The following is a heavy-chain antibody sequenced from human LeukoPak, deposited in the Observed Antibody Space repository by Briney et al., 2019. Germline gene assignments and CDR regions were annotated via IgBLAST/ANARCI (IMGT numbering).Heavy chain of an antibody. Sequence: GGSLRLSCAASGFTFSDYYMSWIRQAPGKGLQWVSYISSSGSTIYYADSVKGRFTISRDNAKNSLYLQMNSLRPEDTAVYYCARVYSGSYWVVDYWGQGTLVTVSS. CDR3: ARVYSGSYWVVDY. CDR1: GFTFSDYY. CDR2: ISSSGSTI. D-gene: IGHD1-26*01. J-gene: IGHJ4*02. V-gene: IGHV3-11*04.